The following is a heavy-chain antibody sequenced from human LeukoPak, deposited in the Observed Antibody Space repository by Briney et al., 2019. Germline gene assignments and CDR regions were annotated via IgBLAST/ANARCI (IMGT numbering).Heavy chain of an antibody. J-gene: IGHJ4*02. Sequence: GGSLRLSCAVSGFTFSTYWMSWVRQAPGKGLEWVANIRQDGGAKYYMDSVRGRFTISRDNAKNSLYLQMNSLRAEDTGVYYCATSSDAPANIWGQGTLVTVSS. V-gene: IGHV3-7*01. CDR2: IRQDGGAK. D-gene: IGHD2-2*01. CDR3: ATSSDAPANI. CDR1: GFTFSTYW.